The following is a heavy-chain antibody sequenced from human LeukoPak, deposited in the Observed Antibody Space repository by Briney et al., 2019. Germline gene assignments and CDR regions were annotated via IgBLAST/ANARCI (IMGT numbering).Heavy chain of an antibody. D-gene: IGHD3-9*01. J-gene: IGHJ4*02. CDR1: GYTFTSYG. CDR3: ARDLLYYDILTTDY. V-gene: IGHV1-18*01. CDR2: ISAYNGNT. Sequence: ASVKVSCKASGYTFTSYGISWVRHAPGQGLEWMGWISAYNGNTNYAQKLQGRVTMTTDTSTSTAYMELRSLRSDDTAVYYCARDLLYYDILTTDYWGQGTLVTVSS.